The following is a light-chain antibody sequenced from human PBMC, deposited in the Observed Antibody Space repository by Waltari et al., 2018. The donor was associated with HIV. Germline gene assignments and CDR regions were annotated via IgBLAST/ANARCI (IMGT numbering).Light chain of an antibody. J-gene: IGLJ3*02. CDR3: QSSDSSNWV. Sequence: NFMLTQPHSVSGSPGKTVTLSCTRSSGRIAANYVQWYQQRPGSAPTTVIYEDNQRPSGVPDRFSGSIDSSSNSASLIISGLKTEDEADYYCQSSDSSNWVFGGGTKVTVL. CDR2: EDN. V-gene: IGLV6-57*03. CDR1: SGRIAANY.